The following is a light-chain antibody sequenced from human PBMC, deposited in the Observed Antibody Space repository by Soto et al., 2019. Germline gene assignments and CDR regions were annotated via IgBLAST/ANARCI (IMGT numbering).Light chain of an antibody. V-gene: IGLV2-14*03. CDR1: SIDVVSYDF. Sequence: QSVLTQPASVSGSPGQSIGISCDGTSIDVVSYDFVSWYQQHPDKAPKLLIYEVSNRPSGVSDRFSGSKSVNTATLTISGLQAEDEADYYCSSHTTRNTRVFGTGTKVTVL. CDR3: SSHTTRNTRV. CDR2: EVS. J-gene: IGLJ1*01.